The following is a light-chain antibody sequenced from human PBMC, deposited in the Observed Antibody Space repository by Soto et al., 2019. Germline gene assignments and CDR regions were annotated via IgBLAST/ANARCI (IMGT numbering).Light chain of an antibody. CDR3: QQYGDYNSPRYS. CDR1: QSVSSNY. CDR2: ATS. V-gene: IGKV3-20*01. J-gene: IGKJ2*03. Sequence: EIVLTQSPGTLSLSPGDRVTLSCRASQSVSSNYLAWYQQKPGQAPRLLIYATSARATGIPDRFSGSGAGTDLTLQISRLELEDFAMFYCQQYGDYNSPRYSFGQGTMLEI.